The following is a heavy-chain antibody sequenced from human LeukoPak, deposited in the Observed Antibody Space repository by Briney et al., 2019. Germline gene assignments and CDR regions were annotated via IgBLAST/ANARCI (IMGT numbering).Heavy chain of an antibody. D-gene: IGHD3-22*01. CDR2: IYSGGST. CDR1: GFTVSSNY. Sequence: GGSLRLSCAASGFTVSSNYMSWVRQAPGKGLEWVSVIYSGGSTYYADSVKGRFTISRDNSKNTLYLQMNSLRAEDTAVYYCARDRPIDSSGYYYYYGMDVWGQGTTVTVSS. V-gene: IGHV3-66*01. J-gene: IGHJ6*02. CDR3: ARDRPIDSSGYYYYYGMDV.